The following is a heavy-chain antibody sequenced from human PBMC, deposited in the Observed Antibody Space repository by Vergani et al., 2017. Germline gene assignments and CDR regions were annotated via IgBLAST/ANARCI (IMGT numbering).Heavy chain of an antibody. CDR1: GFTVSSNY. CDR2: IYSGGST. J-gene: IGHJ4*02. CDR3: ASTHCGGDCYGGLDY. Sequence: EVQLLESGGGLVQPGGSLRLSCAASGFTVSSNYMSWVRQAPGKGLEWVSVIYSGGSTYYADSVKGRFTISRDNSKNTLYLQMNSLRAEDTAVYYCASTHCGGDCYGGLDYWGQGTLVTVSS. V-gene: IGHV3-53*01. D-gene: IGHD2-21*02.